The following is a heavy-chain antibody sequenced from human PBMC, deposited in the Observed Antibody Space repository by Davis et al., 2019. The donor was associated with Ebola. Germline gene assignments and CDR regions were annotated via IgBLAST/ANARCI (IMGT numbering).Heavy chain of an antibody. CDR3: ARDLSRSDAFDI. V-gene: IGHV1-18*04. J-gene: IGHJ3*02. CDR1: GYTFTGYY. CDR2: ISAYNGNT. Sequence: ASVKVSCKASGYTFTGYYMHWVRQAPGQGLEWMGWISAYNGNTNYAQKLQGRVTMTTDTSTSTAYMELRSLRSDDTAVYYCARDLSRSDAFDIWGQGTMVTVSS.